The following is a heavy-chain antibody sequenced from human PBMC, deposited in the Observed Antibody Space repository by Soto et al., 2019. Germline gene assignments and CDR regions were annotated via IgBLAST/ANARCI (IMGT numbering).Heavy chain of an antibody. J-gene: IGHJ6*02. CDR2: INPNSGGT. CDR3: ARDLDYYDSSGYMAYYYGMDV. Sequence: ASVKVSCKASGYTFTGYYMHWVRQAPGQGLEWMGWINPNSGGTNYAQKFQGRVTMTRDTSISTAYMELSRLRSDDTAVYYCARDLDYYDSSGYMAYYYGMDVWGQGTTVTVSS. CDR1: GYTFTGYY. D-gene: IGHD3-22*01. V-gene: IGHV1-2*02.